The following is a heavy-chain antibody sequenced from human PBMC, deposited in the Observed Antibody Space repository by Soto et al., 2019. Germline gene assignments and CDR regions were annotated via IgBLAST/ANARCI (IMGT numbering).Heavy chain of an antibody. Sequence: QVQLVESGGGVVQPGRSLRLSCAASGFTFSSYAMHWVRQAPGKGLEWVAVISYDGSNKYYADSVKGRFTISRDNSKNTLYLQMNSLRDEDTAVYYGARDPGQYYYYYGMEVWGQGATVTVSS. J-gene: IGHJ6*02. CDR3: ARDPGQYYYYYGMEV. V-gene: IGHV3-30-3*01. CDR2: ISYDGSNK. CDR1: GFTFSSYA.